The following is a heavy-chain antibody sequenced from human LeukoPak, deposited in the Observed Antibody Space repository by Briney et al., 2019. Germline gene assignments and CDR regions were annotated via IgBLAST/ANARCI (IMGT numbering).Heavy chain of an antibody. D-gene: IGHD7-27*01. V-gene: IGHV3-23*01. J-gene: IGHJ4*02. CDR1: GFTFSTYV. CDR2: ISDGGGST. CDR3: AGDRMALGDY. Sequence: GGSLRLSCAASGFTFSTYVMNWVRQAPGKGLEWVSTISDGGGSTYYADSVKGRFTISRDNAKNTLYLQMNSLRAEDTAVYYCAGDRMALGDYWGQGTLVTVSS.